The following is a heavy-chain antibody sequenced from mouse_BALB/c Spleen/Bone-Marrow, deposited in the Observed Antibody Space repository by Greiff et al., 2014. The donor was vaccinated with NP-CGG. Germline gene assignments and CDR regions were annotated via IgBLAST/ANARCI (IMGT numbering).Heavy chain of an antibody. D-gene: IGHD2-4*01. CDR3: ARDTVITTHWYFDV. CDR2: IRSKANGYTT. Sequence: EVQLVESGGGLGQPGGSLRLSCATSGFTFTDYYMSWVRQPPGKALEWLGFIRSKANGYTTEYSASVKGRFIISRDNSQSILYLQMNTLRAEDSATYYCARDTVITTHWYFDVWGAGTTVTVSS. J-gene: IGHJ1*01. V-gene: IGHV7-3*02. CDR1: GFTFTDYY.